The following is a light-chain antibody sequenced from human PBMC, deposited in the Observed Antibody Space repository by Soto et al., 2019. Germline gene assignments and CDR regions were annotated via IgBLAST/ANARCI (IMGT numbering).Light chain of an antibody. Sequence: TVLTQAPCTLSLSPGERATLSCRASQSVSSSYLAWYQQKPGQAPRLLIYGASSRATGIPDRFSGSGSGTDFTLTINRLEPEDFAVYYCQQYGSSITFGQGTRLEIK. CDR3: QQYGSSIT. CDR1: QSVSSSY. CDR2: GAS. V-gene: IGKV3-20*01. J-gene: IGKJ5*01.